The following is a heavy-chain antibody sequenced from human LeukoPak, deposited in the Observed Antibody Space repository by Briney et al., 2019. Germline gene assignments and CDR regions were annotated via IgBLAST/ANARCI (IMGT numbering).Heavy chain of an antibody. CDR3: ASLYGDYGDY. J-gene: IGHJ4*02. CDR1: GFTFSSYG. CDR2: ISYDASYK. D-gene: IGHD4-17*01. V-gene: IGHV3-30*03. Sequence: PGGSLRLSCAASGFTFSSYGMHWVRQAPGKGLEWLAVISYDASYKNYADSVKGRFTISRDNSKSTLYLQMNSLRAEDTAVYYCASLYGDYGDYWGQGTLVTVSS.